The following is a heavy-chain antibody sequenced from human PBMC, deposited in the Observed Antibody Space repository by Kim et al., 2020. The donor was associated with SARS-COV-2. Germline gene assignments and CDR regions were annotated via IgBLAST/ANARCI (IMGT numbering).Heavy chain of an antibody. J-gene: IGHJ4*02. CDR1: GFTFSSYA. D-gene: IGHD3-22*01. CDR3: ARDYYDSSGIFDY. V-gene: IGHV3-30-3*01. Sequence: GGSLRLSCAASGFTFSSYAMHWVRQAPGKGLEWVAVISYDGSNKYYADSVKGRFTISRDNSKNTLYLQMNSLRAEDTAVYYCARDYYDSSGIFDYWGQGT. CDR2: ISYDGSNK.